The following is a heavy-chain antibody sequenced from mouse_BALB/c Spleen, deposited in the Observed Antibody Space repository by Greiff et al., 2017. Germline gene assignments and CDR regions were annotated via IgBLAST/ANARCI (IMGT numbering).Heavy chain of an antibody. CDR2: INSNGGST. Sequence: DVKLVESGGGLVQPGGSLKLSCAASGFTFSSYGMSWVRQTPDKRLELVATINSNGGSTYYPDSVKGRFTISRDNAKNTLYLQMSSLKSEDTAMYYCAIEGYGGAMDYWGQGTSVTVSS. CDR3: AIEGYGGAMDY. V-gene: IGHV5-6-3*01. D-gene: IGHD2-14*01. CDR1: GFTFSSYG. J-gene: IGHJ4*01.